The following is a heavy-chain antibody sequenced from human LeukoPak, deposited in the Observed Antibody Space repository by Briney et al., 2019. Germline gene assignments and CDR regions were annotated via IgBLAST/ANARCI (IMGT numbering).Heavy chain of an antibody. Sequence: ASVKVSCKASGGTFSSYAISWVRQAPGQGLEWMGWISAYNGNTNYAQKLQGRVTMTTDTSTSTAYMELRSLRSDDTAVYYCARYRVVVAATGCDYWGQGTLVTVSS. V-gene: IGHV1-18*01. J-gene: IGHJ4*02. D-gene: IGHD2-15*01. CDR3: ARYRVVVAATGCDY. CDR2: ISAYNGNT. CDR1: GGTFSSYA.